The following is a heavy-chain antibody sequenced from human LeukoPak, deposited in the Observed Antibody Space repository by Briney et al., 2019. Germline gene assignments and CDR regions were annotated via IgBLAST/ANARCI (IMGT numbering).Heavy chain of an antibody. V-gene: IGHV4-30-2*01. CDR1: GGSISSGGYS. D-gene: IGHD1-1*01. CDR3: ARATGINWFDP. CDR2: IYHSGST. Sequence: PSETLSLTRAVSGGSISSGGYSWSWIRQPPGKGLEWIGYIYHSGSTYYNPSLKSRVTISVDRSKNQFSLKLSSVTAADTAVYYCARATGINWFDPWGQGTLVTVSS. J-gene: IGHJ5*02.